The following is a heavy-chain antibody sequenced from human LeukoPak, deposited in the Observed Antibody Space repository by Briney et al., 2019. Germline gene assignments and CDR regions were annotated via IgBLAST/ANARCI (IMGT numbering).Heavy chain of an antibody. Sequence: GGSLRLSCAASGFTFDDYAMHWVRQAPGKGLEWVSGISWNSGSIGYADSVKGRFTISRDNAKNSLYLQMNSLRAEDTAVYYCARDRSGVGATLYWGQGTLVTVSS. V-gene: IGHV3-9*01. CDR1: GFTFDDYA. D-gene: IGHD1-26*01. CDR2: ISWNSGSI. CDR3: ARDRSGVGATLY. J-gene: IGHJ4*02.